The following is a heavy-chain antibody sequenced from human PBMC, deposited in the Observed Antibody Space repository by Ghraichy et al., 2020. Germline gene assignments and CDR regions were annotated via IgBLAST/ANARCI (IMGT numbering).Heavy chain of an antibody. D-gene: IGHD3-9*01. V-gene: IGHV4-39*01. CDR3: ATNQMYYDILTGYFPFDY. CDR2: IYYSGST. Sequence: SETLSLTCTVSGGSISSSSYYWGWIRQPPGKGLEWIGSIYYSGSTYYNPSLKSRVTISVDTSKNQFSLKLSSVTAADTAVYYCATNQMYYDILTGYFPFDYWGQGTLVTVSS. J-gene: IGHJ4*02. CDR1: GGSISSSSYY.